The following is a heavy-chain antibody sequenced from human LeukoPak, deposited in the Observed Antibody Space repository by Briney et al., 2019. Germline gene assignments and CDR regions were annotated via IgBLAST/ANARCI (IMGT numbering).Heavy chain of an antibody. D-gene: IGHD3-10*01. CDR1: GFTFSSYA. V-gene: IGHV3-23*01. J-gene: IGHJ6*02. CDR3: ARDRVSMVRGGLWYYYGMDV. CDR2: ISGSGGST. Sequence: GGSLRLSCAASGFTFSSYAMSWVRQAPGKGLEWVSAISGSGGSTYYADSVKGRFTISRDNAKNSLYLQMNSLRAEDTAVYYCARDRVSMVRGGLWYYYGMDVWGQGTTVTVSS.